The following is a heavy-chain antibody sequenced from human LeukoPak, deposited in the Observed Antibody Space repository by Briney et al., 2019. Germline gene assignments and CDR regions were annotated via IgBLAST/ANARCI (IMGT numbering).Heavy chain of an antibody. CDR2: ISYDGSNK. D-gene: IGHD2-2*01. V-gene: IGHV3-30*18. CDR1: GFTFSSYG. Sequence: PGGSLRLSCAASGFTFSSYGMHWVRQAPGKGLEWVAVISYDGSNKYYADSVKGRFTISRDNSKNTLYLQMNSLRAEDTAVYYCAKDDEYQLLPSAGWGQGTLVTVSS. CDR3: AKDDEYQLLPSAG. J-gene: IGHJ1*01.